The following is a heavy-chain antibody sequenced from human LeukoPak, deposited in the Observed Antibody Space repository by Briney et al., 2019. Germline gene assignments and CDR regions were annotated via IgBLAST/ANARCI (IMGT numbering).Heavy chain of an antibody. CDR3: AKDLGLYSSGWYGYFDY. CDR1: GFTFSSYA. V-gene: IGHV3-23*01. J-gene: IGHJ4*02. Sequence: GGSLRLSCAASGFTFSSYAMSWVRQAPGKGLEWVSAISGSGGSTYYADSVKGRFTISRDNSKNTLYLQMNGLRAEDTAVYYCAKDLGLYSSGWYGYFDYWGQGTLVTVSS. D-gene: IGHD6-19*01. CDR2: ISGSGGST.